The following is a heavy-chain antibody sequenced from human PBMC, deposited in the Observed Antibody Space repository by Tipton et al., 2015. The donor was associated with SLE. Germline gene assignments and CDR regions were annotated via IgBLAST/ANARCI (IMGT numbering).Heavy chain of an antibody. CDR2: IYSGGSST. V-gene: IGHV3-23*03. CDR3: AKLAQGYSSSSYYYYYMDV. CDR1: GFTFSSYA. D-gene: IGHD6-13*01. J-gene: IGHJ6*03. Sequence: SLRLSCAASGFTFSSYAMSWVRQAPGKGLEWVSVIYSGGSSTYYADSVKGRFTISRDNSKNTLYLQMKSRRAEDTAVYYCAKLAQGYSSSSYYYYYMDVWGKGTTVTISS.